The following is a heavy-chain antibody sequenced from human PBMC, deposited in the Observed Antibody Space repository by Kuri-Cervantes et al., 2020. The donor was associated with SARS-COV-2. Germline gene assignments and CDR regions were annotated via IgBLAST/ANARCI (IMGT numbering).Heavy chain of an antibody. CDR3: ARGGVEVVVAATPHYFDY. J-gene: IGHJ4*02. CDR2: ISAYNGNT. Sequence: ASVKVSCKASGYTFTSYGISWVRQAPGQGLEWTGWISAYNGNTNYAQKLQGRVTMTTNTSTSTAYMELRSLRSDDTAVYYCARGGVEVVVAATPHYFDYWGQGTLVTVSS. D-gene: IGHD2-15*01. CDR1: GYTFTSYG. V-gene: IGHV1-18*01.